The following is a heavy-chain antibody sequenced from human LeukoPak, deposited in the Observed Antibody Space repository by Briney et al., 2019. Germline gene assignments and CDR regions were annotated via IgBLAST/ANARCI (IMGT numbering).Heavy chain of an antibody. V-gene: IGHV3-74*01. J-gene: IGHJ4*02. Sequence: GGSLRLSCAASGFIFSFYCMHWVRQAPGKGPMWVSRICPDGTGISYADSVKARFTTSRDNAKDTVYLQMNSLREEDTAVYYCVRDFRSADYWGQGTLVTVSS. CDR2: ICPDGTGI. CDR1: GFIFSFYC. CDR3: VRDFRSADY.